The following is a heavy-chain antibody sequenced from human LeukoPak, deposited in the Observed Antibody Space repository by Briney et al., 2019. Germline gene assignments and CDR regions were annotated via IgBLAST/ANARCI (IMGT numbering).Heavy chain of an antibody. CDR3: ARGLMMAVAGRGEFHY. V-gene: IGHV4-59*01. Sequence: SETLSLTCTVSGGSISSYYWSWIRQPPGKGLEWIGYIYYRGSTNYNPSLKSRVTISVDTSKNQFSLKLSSVTAAGTAVYYCARGLMMAVAGRGEFHYWGQGTLSPSPQ. J-gene: IGHJ4*02. D-gene: IGHD6-13*01. CDR1: GGSISSYY. CDR2: IYYRGST.